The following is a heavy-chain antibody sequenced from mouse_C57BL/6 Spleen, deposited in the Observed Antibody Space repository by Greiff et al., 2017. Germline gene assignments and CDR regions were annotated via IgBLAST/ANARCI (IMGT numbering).Heavy chain of an antibody. J-gene: IGHJ2*01. CDR2: IHPNSGST. D-gene: IGHD1-1*01. CDR3: ARWGYGSGHFDY. V-gene: IGHV1-64*01. CDR1: GYTFTSYW. Sequence: QVQLQQPGAELVKPGASVKLSCKASGYTFTSYWMHWVKQRPGQGLEWIGMIHPNSGSTNYNEKFKSKATLTVDKSSSTAYRQLSSLTSEDSAVYYGARWGYGSGHFDYWGQGTTLTVSA.